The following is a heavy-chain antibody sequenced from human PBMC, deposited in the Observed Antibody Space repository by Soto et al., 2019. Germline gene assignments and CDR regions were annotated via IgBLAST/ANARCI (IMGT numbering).Heavy chain of an antibody. CDR3: ARDHSGSRIAVAGQFDY. D-gene: IGHD6-19*01. Sequence: SVKVSCKASGGTFSSYAISWVRQAPGQGLEWMGGIIPIFGTANYAQKFQGRVTITADKSTSTAYMELSSLRSEDTAVYYCARDHSGSRIAVAGQFDYWGQGTLDTVSS. CDR1: GGTFSSYA. CDR2: IIPIFGTA. V-gene: IGHV1-69*06. J-gene: IGHJ4*02.